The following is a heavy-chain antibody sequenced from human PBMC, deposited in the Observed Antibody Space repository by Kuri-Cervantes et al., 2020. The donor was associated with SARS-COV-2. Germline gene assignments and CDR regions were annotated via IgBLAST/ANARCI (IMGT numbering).Heavy chain of an antibody. Sequence: GGSLRLSCAASGFTFSSYSMNWVRQAPGKGLEWVSYISSSSSTISYADSVKGRFTTSKDNAKNTLSLQMNSLRAEDTAVYYCAKDPRIAAPFDYWGQGTLVTVSS. CDR1: GFTFSSYS. CDR3: AKDPRIAAPFDY. J-gene: IGHJ4*02. V-gene: IGHV3-48*04. CDR2: ISSSSSTI. D-gene: IGHD6-6*01.